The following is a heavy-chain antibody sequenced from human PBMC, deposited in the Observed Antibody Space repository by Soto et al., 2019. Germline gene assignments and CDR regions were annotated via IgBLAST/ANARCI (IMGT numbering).Heavy chain of an antibody. D-gene: IGHD2-2*01. CDR1: GGSISTSSYY. CDR2: IFYSGTT. CDR3: AGHAMLWVPAAIGP. J-gene: IGHJ5*02. V-gene: IGHV4-39*01. Sequence: ASETLSLTCTVSGGSISTSSYYWGWIRQPPGKGLEWIGSIFYSGTTYYNPSLKSRVTISVDTSKNQFSLKLSSVTVADTAVYYCAGHAMLWVPAAIGPWGQGALVTVSA.